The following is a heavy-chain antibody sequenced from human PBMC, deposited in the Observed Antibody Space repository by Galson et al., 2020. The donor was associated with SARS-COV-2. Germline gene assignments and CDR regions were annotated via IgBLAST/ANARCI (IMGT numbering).Heavy chain of an antibody. D-gene: IGHD2-15*01. V-gene: IGHV1-8*01. CDR3: ARGDVGWQGQNV. CDR1: GYTFTTYD. J-gene: IGHJ3*01. CDR2: MNPKSGNT. Sequence: ASVKVSCKASGYTFTTYDINWVRQATGQGLEWMGWMNPKSGNTSFAQKFQGRVTMTRDNSITTAYMELSSLTSEDTAVYYCARGDVGWQGQNVWGQGTMVTVSS.